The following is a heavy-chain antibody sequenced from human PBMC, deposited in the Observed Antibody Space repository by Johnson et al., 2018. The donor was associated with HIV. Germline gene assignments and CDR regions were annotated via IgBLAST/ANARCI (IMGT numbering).Heavy chain of an antibody. CDR2: ISGSGGST. CDR1: GFTFSSYA. J-gene: IGHJ3*01. D-gene: IGHD2-8*02. CDR3: AKDPIVLVVYAISAFDL. V-gene: IGHV3-23*04. Sequence: VQLVESGGGLVQPGGSLRLSCAASGFTFSSYAMSWVRQAPGKGLEWVSAISGSGGSTYYADSVKGRFTISRDNSKNTLYLQMNSLRAEDTAVYYCAKDPIVLVVYAISAFDLWGQGTMVSVSS.